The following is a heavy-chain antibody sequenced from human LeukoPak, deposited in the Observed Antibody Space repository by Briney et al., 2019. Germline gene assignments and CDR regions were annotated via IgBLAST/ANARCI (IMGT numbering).Heavy chain of an antibody. CDR2: VYYNGNR. J-gene: IGHJ5*02. CDR3: ARGLIVVAVADTSQWFDP. V-gene: IGHV4-39*07. CDR1: GDSITSGDYY. D-gene: IGHD2-15*01. Sequence: PTETLSLTCSVSGDSITSGDYYWGWIRQPPGKGLEWIGSVYYNGNRYYKPSLKSRVTMSIDTSKNQFSLKLSSVTAADTAVYYCARGLIVVAVADTSQWFDPWGQGTLVTVSS.